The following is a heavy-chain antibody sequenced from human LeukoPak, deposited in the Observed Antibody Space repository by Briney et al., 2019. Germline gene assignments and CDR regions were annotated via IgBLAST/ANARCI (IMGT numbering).Heavy chain of an antibody. CDR2: IYTSGRT. CDR1: GGSFDSKY. D-gene: IGHD5-18*01. Sequence: PSETLSLTCSVSGGSFDSKYWSWVRQPPGKGLEWIGYIYTSGRTNFNPSLRSRVAMSIDTSKNQFSLKVYSVTAADTAVYYCARDQIRGYSYGYPYYYYYYGMDVWGQGTTVTVSS. V-gene: IGHV4-4*09. J-gene: IGHJ6*02. CDR3: ARDQIRGYSYGYPYYYYYYGMDV.